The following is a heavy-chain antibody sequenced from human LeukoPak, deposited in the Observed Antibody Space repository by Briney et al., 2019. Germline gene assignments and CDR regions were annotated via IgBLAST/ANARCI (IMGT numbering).Heavy chain of an antibody. Sequence: GGSLRLSCAASGFTFSSYWMHWVRQAPGKGLVWVSRINSDGSSTSYADSVKGRFTISRDNAKNTLYLQMNSLRAEDTAVYYCARAGRRSGGYGMDVWGQGTTVTVSS. D-gene: IGHD3-10*01. CDR2: INSDGSST. V-gene: IGHV3-74*01. CDR1: GFTFSSYW. J-gene: IGHJ6*02. CDR3: ARAGRRSGGYGMDV.